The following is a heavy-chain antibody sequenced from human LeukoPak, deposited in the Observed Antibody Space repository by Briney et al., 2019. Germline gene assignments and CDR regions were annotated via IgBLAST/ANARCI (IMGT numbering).Heavy chain of an antibody. Sequence: GGSLRLSCAASGFIFSASYMNWIRQVPGKGLEWVSYISSSGSTTYYADSVKGRFTTSRDNAKNSVYLQMNSVRAEDTAVYYCAKDPNGDYIGTFDIWGQGTMVTVSS. D-gene: IGHD4-17*01. J-gene: IGHJ3*02. CDR2: ISSSGSTT. V-gene: IGHV3-11*01. CDR1: GFIFSASY. CDR3: AKDPNGDYIGTFDI.